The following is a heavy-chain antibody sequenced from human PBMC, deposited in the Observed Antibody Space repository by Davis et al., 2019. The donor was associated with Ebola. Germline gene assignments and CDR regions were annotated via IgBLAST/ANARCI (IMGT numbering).Heavy chain of an antibody. CDR2: MDPDSGNT. D-gene: IGHD3-10*01. Sequence: AASVKVSCKASGYTFSNYVMNWVRQATGQGLEWMGWMDPDSGNTDYAQKFQGRVTMTRDTSVSTAYMELSSLTSEDTAVYYCSRGRGSGNYPWGQGTLVTVSS. CDR3: SRGRGSGNYP. V-gene: IGHV1-8*01. J-gene: IGHJ5*02. CDR1: GYTFSNYV.